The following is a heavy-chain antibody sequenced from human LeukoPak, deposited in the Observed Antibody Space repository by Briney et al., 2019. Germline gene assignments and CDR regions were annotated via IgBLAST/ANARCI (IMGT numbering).Heavy chain of an antibody. J-gene: IGHJ3*02. D-gene: IGHD6-13*01. Sequence: SQTLSLTXTVSGGSISSGSYYWSWIRQPAGKGLEWIGRIYTSGSTNYNPSLKSRVTISVDTSKNQFSLKLSSVTAADTAVYYCARGYIRYSSSWYTKDDAFDIWGQGTMVTVSS. CDR1: GGSISSGSYY. CDR2: IYTSGST. CDR3: ARGYIRYSSSWYTKDDAFDI. V-gene: IGHV4-61*02.